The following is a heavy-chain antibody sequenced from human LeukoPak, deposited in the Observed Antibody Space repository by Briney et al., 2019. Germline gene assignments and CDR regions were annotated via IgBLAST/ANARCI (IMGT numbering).Heavy chain of an antibody. Sequence: SETLSLTCTVSGGSISGYYWSWVRQTPGKGLEWIGYIYYSGSTSYNPSLKGRVTISVDTSKNQFSLRLSSVTAADTAVYYCARLVGCSSTSCPDNYYYYGMDVWGQGTTVTVSS. CDR3: ARLVGCSSTSCPDNYYYYGMDV. J-gene: IGHJ6*02. V-gene: IGHV4-59*08. CDR2: IYYSGST. CDR1: GGSISGYY. D-gene: IGHD2-2*01.